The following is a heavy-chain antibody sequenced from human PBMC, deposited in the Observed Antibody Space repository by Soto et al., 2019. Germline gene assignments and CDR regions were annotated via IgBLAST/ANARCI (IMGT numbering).Heavy chain of an antibody. D-gene: IGHD3-10*01. CDR2: IYYSGST. Sequence: QVQLQESGPGLVKPSETLSLTCTVSGGSVSSGSYYWSWIRQPPGKGLEWIGYIYYSGSTNYNPSLKGRVTISVDTSKKQFSLKLSSVTAADTAVYYCARDDRNYPFDYWGQGTLVTVSS. CDR1: GGSVSSGSYY. CDR3: ARDDRNYPFDY. V-gene: IGHV4-61*01. J-gene: IGHJ4*02.